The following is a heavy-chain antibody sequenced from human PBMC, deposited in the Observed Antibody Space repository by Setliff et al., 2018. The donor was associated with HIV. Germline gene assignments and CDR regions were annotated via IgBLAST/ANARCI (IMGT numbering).Heavy chain of an antibody. J-gene: IGHJ4*02. CDR1: GGSISSYY. CDR2: IYTSGST. D-gene: IGHD3-22*01. Sequence: ETLSLTCTVSGGSISSYYWSWIRQPPGKGLEWIGYIYTSGSTNYNPSLKSRATISVDTSKNQFSLKLSSVTAADTAVYYCARGLSFYDPGGFDYWGQGTLVTVSS. V-gene: IGHV4-4*09. CDR3: ARGLSFYDPGGFDY.